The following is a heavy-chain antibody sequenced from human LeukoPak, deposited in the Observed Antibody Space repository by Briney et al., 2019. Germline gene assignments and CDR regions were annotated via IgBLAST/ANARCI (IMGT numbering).Heavy chain of an antibody. J-gene: IGHJ4*02. CDR3: AKEKLDY. Sequence: PGRSLRLSCAASGFTFSSYGMHWVRQAPGKGLEWVAVISYDGSNKYYADSVKGRFTISRDNSKNTLYLQMNSLRAEDTAVYYCAKEKLDYWGQGTLVTVSP. CDR2: ISYDGSNK. CDR1: GFTFSSYG. D-gene: IGHD5-24*01. V-gene: IGHV3-30*18.